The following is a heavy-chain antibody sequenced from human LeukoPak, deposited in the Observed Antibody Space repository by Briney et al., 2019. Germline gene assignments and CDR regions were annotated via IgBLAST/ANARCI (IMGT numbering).Heavy chain of an antibody. CDR1: GFTFSSYA. V-gene: IGHV3-23*01. D-gene: IGHD3-22*01. Sequence: GGSLRLSCAASGFTFSSYAMSGVRPAPGKGLEWVSAISGSGGSTYYADSVKGRFTISRDNSKNTLYLQMNSLRAEDTAVYYCAKDLTMIVVVSVDYWGQGTLVTVPS. CDR3: AKDLTMIVVVSVDY. J-gene: IGHJ4*02. CDR2: ISGSGGST.